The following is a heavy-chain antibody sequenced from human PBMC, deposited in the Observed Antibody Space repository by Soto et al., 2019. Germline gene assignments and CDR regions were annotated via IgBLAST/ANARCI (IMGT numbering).Heavy chain of an antibody. Sequence: SENLSLTWAAYGETFSGYDWSWIRQPPEKRLEWIGEINHSGSTNYNPSLKSRVTISVGTSKFQFSLKLCSVTAADTAVYYCAGGGSGGFAFDIWGQGKMVTVSS. J-gene: IGHJ3*02. CDR1: GETFSGYD. CDR2: INHSGST. D-gene: IGHD3-10*01. CDR3: AGGGSGGFAFDI. V-gene: IGHV4-34*01.